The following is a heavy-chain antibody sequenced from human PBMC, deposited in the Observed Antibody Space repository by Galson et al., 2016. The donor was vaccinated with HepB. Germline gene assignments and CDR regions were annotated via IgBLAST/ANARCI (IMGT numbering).Heavy chain of an antibody. Sequence: SVKVSCKASGYSFSSYGITWVRQAPGQGLEWMGSISGYSGTTDYAQELQGRVSMTRDTSTSTAYMELRRLTSDDTAVYYCARVRHKYYFYYMDVWGKGTTVTVSS. CDR3: ARVRHKYYFYYMDV. CDR1: GYSFSSYG. V-gene: IGHV1-18*04. CDR2: ISGYSGTT. D-gene: IGHD3-16*01. J-gene: IGHJ6*03.